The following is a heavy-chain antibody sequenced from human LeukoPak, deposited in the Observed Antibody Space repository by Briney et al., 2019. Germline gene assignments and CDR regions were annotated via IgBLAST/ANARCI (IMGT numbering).Heavy chain of an antibody. CDR3: ARDMRSELQRAFDI. Sequence: SETLSLTCAVYGGSFSGYYWSWIRQPPGKGLEWIGEINHSGSTNYNPSLKSRVTISVDTSKNQFSLKLSSVTAADTAVYYCARDMRSELQRAFDIWGQGTMVTVSS. D-gene: IGHD1-26*01. CDR2: INHSGST. CDR1: GGSFSGYY. V-gene: IGHV4-34*01. J-gene: IGHJ3*02.